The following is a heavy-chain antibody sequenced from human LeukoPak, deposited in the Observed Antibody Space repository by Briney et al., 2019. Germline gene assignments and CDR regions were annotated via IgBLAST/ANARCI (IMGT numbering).Heavy chain of an antibody. D-gene: IGHD3-22*01. CDR1: GFTFSSYS. J-gene: IGHJ4*02. CDR2: ISSSSSTI. CDR3: ARDPITMIVEYYFDY. V-gene: IGHV3-48*02. Sequence: GRSLRLSCAASGFTFSSYSMNWVRQAPGKGLEWVSYISSSSSTIYYADSVKGRFTISRDNAKNSLYLQMNSLRDEDTAVYYCARDPITMIVEYYFDYWGQGTLVTVSS.